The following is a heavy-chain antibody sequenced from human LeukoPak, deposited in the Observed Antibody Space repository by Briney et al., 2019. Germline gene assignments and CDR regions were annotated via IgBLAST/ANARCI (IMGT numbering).Heavy chain of an antibody. V-gene: IGHV1-18*01. D-gene: IGHD3-9*01. CDR2: ISAYNGNT. Sequence: ASVKVSCKASGYTFTSYGFSWVRQAPGQGLEWMGWISAYNGNTNYAQKLQGRVTVTRDTSTSTVYMELSSLRSEDTAVYYCARWGTDILTGYSDWGQGTLVTVSS. CDR3: ARWGTDILTGYSD. CDR1: GYTFTSYG. J-gene: IGHJ4*02.